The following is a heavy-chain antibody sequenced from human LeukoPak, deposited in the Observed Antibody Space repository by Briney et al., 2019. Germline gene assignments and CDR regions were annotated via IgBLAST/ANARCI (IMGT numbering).Heavy chain of an antibody. J-gene: IGHJ4*02. D-gene: IGHD3-10*01. CDR2: IYHSGST. Sequence: SETLSLTCAVSGYSISSGYYWGWIRQPPGKGLEWIGSIYHSGSTYYNPSLKSRVTIPVDTSKNQFSLKLSSVTAADTAVYYCARDLSYYGSGGYDYWGQGTLVTVSS. V-gene: IGHV4-38-2*02. CDR3: ARDLSYYGSGGYDY. CDR1: GYSISSGYY.